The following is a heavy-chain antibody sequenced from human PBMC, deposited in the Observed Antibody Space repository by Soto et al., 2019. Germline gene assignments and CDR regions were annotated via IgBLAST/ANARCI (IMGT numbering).Heavy chain of an antibody. CDR2: ILPILRTA. V-gene: IGHV1-69*01. Sequence: QVQLVQSGAEVKKTGSSVKVSCKASGGTFSSYAINWVRQAPGQGFEWMGGILPILRTANYAQKFQGRFTITADESKTTAYMELSSLRSEDTATYYCASVGGYGSASWGQGTLVTVSS. J-gene: IGHJ4*02. CDR3: ASVGGYGSAS. D-gene: IGHD3-10*01. CDR1: GGTFSSYA.